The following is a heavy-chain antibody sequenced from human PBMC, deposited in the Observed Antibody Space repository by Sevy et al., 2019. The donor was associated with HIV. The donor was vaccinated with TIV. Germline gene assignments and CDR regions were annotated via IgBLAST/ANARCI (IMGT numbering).Heavy chain of an antibody. CDR1: GGSVSSGSYY. Sequence: SETLSLTCTVSGGSVSSGSYYWSWIRQPPGKGLEWIGYIYYSGSTNYNPSLKSRVTISVDTSKNQFSLKLSSVTAADTAVYYCARASSGYYYFYYYGMDVWGQGITVTVSS. CDR2: IYYSGST. V-gene: IGHV4-61*01. D-gene: IGHD3-22*01. J-gene: IGHJ6*02. CDR3: ARASSGYYYFYYYGMDV.